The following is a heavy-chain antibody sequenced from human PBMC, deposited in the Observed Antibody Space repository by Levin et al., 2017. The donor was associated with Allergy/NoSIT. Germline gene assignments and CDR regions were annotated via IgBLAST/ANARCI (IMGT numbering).Heavy chain of an antibody. J-gene: IGHJ4*02. Sequence: GESLKISCAASGFRFSSYGMHWVRQAPGKGLEWVAVIWFDGSNKYYADSVKGRLTISRDNSKNTLYLQMNSLRAEDTAVYFCARGGVLTANFRSLDNWGQGTQVTVSS. CDR2: IWFDGSNK. D-gene: IGHD2-21*02. CDR3: ARGGVLTANFRSLDN. CDR1: GFRFSSYG. V-gene: IGHV3-33*01.